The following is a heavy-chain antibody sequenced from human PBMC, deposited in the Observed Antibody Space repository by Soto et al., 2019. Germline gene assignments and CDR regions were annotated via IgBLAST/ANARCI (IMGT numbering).Heavy chain of an antibody. J-gene: IGHJ3*02. CDR3: ADLLTYSSSSNAAFDI. D-gene: IGHD6-6*01. CDR2: ISYDGSNK. Sequence: QVQLVESGGGVVQPGRSLRLSCAASGFTFSSYAMHWVRQAPGKGLEWVAVISYDGSNKYYADSVKGRFTMTRDNSKNTLYLQMNRLRAEDTAVYYCADLLTYSSSSNAAFDIWGQGTMVTVSS. CDR1: GFTFSSYA. V-gene: IGHV3-30-3*01.